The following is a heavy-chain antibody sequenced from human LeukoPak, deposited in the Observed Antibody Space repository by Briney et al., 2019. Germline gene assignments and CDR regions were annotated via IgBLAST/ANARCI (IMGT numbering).Heavy chain of an antibody. CDR2: ISSSSSYI. Sequence: GGSLRLSCAASGFTFSSYSMNWVRQAPGKGLEWVSSISSSSSYIYYADSVKGRFTISRDNAKNSLYLQMNSLRAEDTAVYYCARGGHEQWLRFQSSDAFDIWGQGTMVTVSS. D-gene: IGHD5-12*01. CDR3: ARGGHEQWLRFQSSDAFDI. CDR1: GFTFSSYS. V-gene: IGHV3-21*01. J-gene: IGHJ3*02.